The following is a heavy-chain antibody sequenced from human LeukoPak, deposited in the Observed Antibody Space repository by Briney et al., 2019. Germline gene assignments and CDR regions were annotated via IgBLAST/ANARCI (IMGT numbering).Heavy chain of an antibody. J-gene: IGHJ4*02. CDR3: ARHRDRGSGSYWKRDFDY. D-gene: IGHD3-10*01. CDR1: GDSISTYY. V-gene: IGHV4-59*08. Sequence: SETLSLTCTVSGDSISTYYWSWIRQPPGKGLEWIGYMYYSGSTNYNPSLKSRVTISVDTSKHQFSLKLNSVTAADTAVYYCARHRDRGSGSYWKRDFDYWGQGTLVTVSS. CDR2: MYYSGST.